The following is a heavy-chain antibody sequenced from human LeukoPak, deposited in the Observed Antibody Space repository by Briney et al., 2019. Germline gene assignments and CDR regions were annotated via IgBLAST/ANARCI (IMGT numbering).Heavy chain of an antibody. CDR2: INPNSGGT. V-gene: IGHV1-2*02. D-gene: IGHD6-19*01. Sequence: ASVKVSCKASGYTFTGYYMHWVRQAPGQGLEWMGWINPNSGGTNYAQKFQGRVTMTRDTSISTAYMELSRLRSDDTAVYYCARVGIAVAGKEGCFDYWGQGTLVTVSS. CDR3: ARVGIAVAGKEGCFDY. J-gene: IGHJ4*02. CDR1: GYTFTGYY.